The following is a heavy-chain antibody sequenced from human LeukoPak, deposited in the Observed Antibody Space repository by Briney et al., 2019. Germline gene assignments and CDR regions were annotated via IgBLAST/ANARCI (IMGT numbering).Heavy chain of an antibody. CDR1: GGSISSSSYY. Sequence: PSETLSLTCTVSGGSISSSSYYWGWIRQPPGKGLEWIGSIYYSGSTYYNPSLKSRVTISVDTSKNQFSLKLSSVTAADTAVYYCPRLSRYSSGRIYFDYWGQGTLVTVSS. J-gene: IGHJ4*02. V-gene: IGHV4-39*01. D-gene: IGHD3-22*01. CDR3: PRLSRYSSGRIYFDY. CDR2: IYYSGST.